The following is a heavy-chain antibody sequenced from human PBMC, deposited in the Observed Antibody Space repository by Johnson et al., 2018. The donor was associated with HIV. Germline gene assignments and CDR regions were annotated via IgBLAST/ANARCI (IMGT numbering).Heavy chain of an antibody. CDR3: ARDPNSSNCSGVTCYSAAFDI. D-gene: IGHD2-15*01. CDR2: IRNDGSNK. Sequence: QMQLVESGGGLVQPGGSLRLSCAASGFTFSNFGMHWVRQAPGKGLEWVAFIRNDGSNKNYGDSVKGRFTISRDNSKNTLNLQMNSLRGEDTAVYYCARDPNSSNCSGVTCYSAAFDIWGQGTMVTVSS. CDR1: GFTFSNFG. V-gene: IGHV3-30*02. J-gene: IGHJ3*02.